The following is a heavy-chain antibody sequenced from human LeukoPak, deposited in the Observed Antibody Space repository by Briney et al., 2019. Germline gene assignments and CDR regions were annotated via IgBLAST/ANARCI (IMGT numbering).Heavy chain of an antibody. Sequence: GGSLRPSCAASGLTFSTYSMTWVRQAPGKGLEWVSSIYNSGSRTFYGDSVKGRFTVSRDNSKNTLYLQMNSLRAEDTAVYYCAKDVAPDSGWDLDYWGQGTLVTVSS. CDR2: IYNSGSRT. D-gene: IGHD6-19*01. CDR3: AKDVAPDSGWDLDY. CDR1: GLTFSTYS. J-gene: IGHJ4*02. V-gene: IGHV3-23*05.